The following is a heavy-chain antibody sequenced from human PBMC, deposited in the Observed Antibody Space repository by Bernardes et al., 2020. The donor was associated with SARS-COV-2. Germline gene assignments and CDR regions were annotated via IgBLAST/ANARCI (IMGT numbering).Heavy chain of an antibody. V-gene: IGHV4-59*01. J-gene: IGHJ6*02. CDR3: ARGVQGVIITSPYYYGMDV. Sequence: TLSLTCTVSGGSICSYYWSWIRQPPGKGLEWIGYIYNSGSTNYNPSLKSRVTISVDTSKNHFSLKLSSVIAADTAVYYCARGVQGVIITSPYYYGMDVWGQGTTVTVTS. CDR1: GGSICSYY. CDR2: IYNSGST. D-gene: IGHD3-10*01.